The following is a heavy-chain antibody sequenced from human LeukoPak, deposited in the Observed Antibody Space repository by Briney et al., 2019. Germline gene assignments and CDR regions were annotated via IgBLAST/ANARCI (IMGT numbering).Heavy chain of an antibody. Sequence: GSSVKVSCKASGGTFSSYAISWVRQAPGQGLEWMGGIIPIFGTANYAQKFQGRVTITTDESTSTAYMELSSLRSEDTAVYYCASAFLAYCGGDFPMGYWGQGTLVTVSS. J-gene: IGHJ4*02. CDR3: ASAFLAYCGGDFPMGY. CDR2: IIPIFGTA. D-gene: IGHD2-21*02. V-gene: IGHV1-69*05. CDR1: GGTFSSYA.